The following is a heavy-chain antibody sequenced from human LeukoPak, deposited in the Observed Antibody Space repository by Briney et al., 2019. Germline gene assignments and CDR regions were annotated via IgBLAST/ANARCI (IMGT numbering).Heavy chain of an antibody. J-gene: IGHJ4*02. CDR1: GFTFSSYK. CDR2: ISSSGSTI. Sequence: GGTLRLSCAASGFTFSSYKMNWVRQAPGRGLEWVSYISSSGSTIYYADSVKGRFTISRDNAENSLYLQMNSLRAEDTAVYYCARDRGGRTGLDDWGQGTLVTVSS. V-gene: IGHV3-48*03. CDR3: ARDRGGRTGLDD. D-gene: IGHD2-15*01.